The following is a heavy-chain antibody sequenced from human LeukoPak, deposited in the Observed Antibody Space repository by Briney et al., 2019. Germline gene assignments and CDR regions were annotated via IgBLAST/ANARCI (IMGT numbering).Heavy chain of an antibody. D-gene: IGHD2-15*01. CDR2: ISSSGSTI. CDR1: GFTFSSYE. V-gene: IGHV3-48*03. CDR3: ARARVVVAATFAYYFDY. J-gene: IGHJ4*02. Sequence: GGSLRLSCAASGFTFSSYEMNWVRQAPGKGLEWVSYISSSGSTIYYADSVKGRFTISRDNAKNSLYLQMNSLRAEDTAVYYCARARVVVAATFAYYFDYWGQGTLVTVSS.